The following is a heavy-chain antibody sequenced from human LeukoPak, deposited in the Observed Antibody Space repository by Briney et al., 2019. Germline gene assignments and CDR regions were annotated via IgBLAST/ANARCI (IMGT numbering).Heavy chain of an antibody. Sequence: GGSLRLSCAASGFTFSSYAMYWVRQAPGEGLEWVAAISYDGRNNYYADSVKGRLTIARDNSKNTLYLQMSSLRAEDTAVYYSVRSTGKFYYGADVWGQGTTVTVSS. CDR1: GFTFSSYA. CDR3: VRSTGKFYYGADV. V-gene: IGHV3-30*04. D-gene: IGHD4/OR15-4a*01. J-gene: IGHJ6*02. CDR2: ISYDGRNN.